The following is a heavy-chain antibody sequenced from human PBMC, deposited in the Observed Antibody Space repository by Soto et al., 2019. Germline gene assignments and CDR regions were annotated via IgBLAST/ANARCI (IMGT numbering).Heavy chain of an antibody. CDR3: ARELARGH. CDR1: GFTFSSYG. Sequence: GGSLRLSCAASGFTFSSYGMHWVRQAPGKGLEWVAVISYDGSNKYYADSVKGRFTISRDNAKNSLYLQMNSLRDEDTAVYYCARELARGHWGQGTLVTVSS. D-gene: IGHD5-12*01. V-gene: IGHV3-30*03. J-gene: IGHJ4*02. CDR2: ISYDGSNK.